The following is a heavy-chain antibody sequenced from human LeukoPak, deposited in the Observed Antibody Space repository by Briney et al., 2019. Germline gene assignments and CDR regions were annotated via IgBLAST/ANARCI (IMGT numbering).Heavy chain of an antibody. CDR3: ERETQYGGYNYRFLDY. D-gene: IGHD5-18*01. J-gene: IGHJ4*02. Sequence: GRSLRNSCATSVFPVSNHYMQGVRQAPGKGLEWVSVIYSGGSKYYADSVKGRFTISRHNSNNTLYLQMNSLRDEDTAVYYCERETQYGGYNYRFLDYWGQATRVTVSS. V-gene: IGHV3-53*04. CDR2: IYSGGSK. CDR1: VFPVSNHY.